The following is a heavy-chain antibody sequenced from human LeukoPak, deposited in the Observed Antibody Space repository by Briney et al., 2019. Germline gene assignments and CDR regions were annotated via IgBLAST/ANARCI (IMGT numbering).Heavy chain of an antibody. CDR3: AKERNSGSRSEYFQH. CDR2: ITGSGDTI. V-gene: IGHV3-23*01. J-gene: IGHJ1*01. CDR1: GFTFSSYE. D-gene: IGHD1-26*01. Sequence: PGGSLRLSCSASGFTFSSYEMNWVRQAPGKGLEWISYITGSGDTIYYADSVKGRFTISRDNSKNTLYLQMNSLRAEDTAVYYCAKERNSGSRSEYFQHWGQGTLVTVSS.